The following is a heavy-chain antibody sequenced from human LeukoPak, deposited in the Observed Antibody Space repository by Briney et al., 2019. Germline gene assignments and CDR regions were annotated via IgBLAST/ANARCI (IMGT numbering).Heavy chain of an antibody. CDR3: ARGITVSGDHDAFDI. J-gene: IGHJ3*02. CDR2: ISTYNGNT. Sequence: ASVKVSCKASGYTFTSYGIIWVRQAPGQGLEWMGWISTYNGNTNYAQKLQGRVTMTTDTSTSTVYMELRSLRFDDTAVYYCARGITVSGDHDAFDIWGQGTMVTVSS. D-gene: IGHD6-19*01. V-gene: IGHV1-18*01. CDR1: GYTFTSYG.